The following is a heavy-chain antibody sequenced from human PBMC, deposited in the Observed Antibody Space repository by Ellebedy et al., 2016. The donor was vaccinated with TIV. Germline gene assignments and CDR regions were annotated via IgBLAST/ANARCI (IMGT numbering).Heavy chain of an antibody. V-gene: IGHV3-7*01. CDR3: ARDGGSGSYWEGFDY. J-gene: IGHJ4*02. CDR1: GFTFSTFW. Sequence: GGSLRLSCAASGFTFSTFWISWLRQAPGKGLEWVATTKKDGSEKYYVDSVKGRFTISRGNARNSLYLQMSSLRVEDTAVYYCARDGGSGSYWEGFDYWGQGTLVTVSS. D-gene: IGHD3-10*01. CDR2: TKKDGSEK.